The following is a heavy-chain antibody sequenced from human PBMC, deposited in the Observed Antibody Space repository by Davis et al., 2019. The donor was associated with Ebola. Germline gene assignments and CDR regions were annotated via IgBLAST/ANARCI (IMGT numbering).Heavy chain of an antibody. J-gene: IGHJ5*02. V-gene: IGHV3-53*01. CDR1: RLTLSSNY. CDR2: IYSGGST. Sequence: GESLKIPCAASRLTLSSNYMTWVRQAPGKGLAWVSIIYSGGSTYYTDSVKGRFTISRDNSKNTLYLQMNSLRAEDTAVYYCATYSGSYYWFDPWGQGTLVTVSS. CDR3: ATYSGSYYWFDP. D-gene: IGHD1-26*01.